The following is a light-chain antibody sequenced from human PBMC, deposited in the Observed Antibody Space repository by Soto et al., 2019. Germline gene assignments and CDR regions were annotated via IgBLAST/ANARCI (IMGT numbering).Light chain of an antibody. Sequence: EIVLTQSPGTLSLSPGERATLSCRASQSVSSSYLAWYQQKPGQAPRLLIYGASSRATGIPDRISGSGSGTDFTLTISRLEPEDFAVYFCQQYSRTPLTSGGGTKVDIK. J-gene: IGKJ4*01. CDR1: QSVSSSY. CDR3: QQYSRTPLT. CDR2: GAS. V-gene: IGKV3-20*01.